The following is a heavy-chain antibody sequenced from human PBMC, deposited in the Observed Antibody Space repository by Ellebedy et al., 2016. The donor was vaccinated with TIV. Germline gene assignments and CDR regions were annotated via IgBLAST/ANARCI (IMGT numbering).Heavy chain of an antibody. CDR1: GFTFSRNV. J-gene: IGHJ4*02. V-gene: IGHV3-30-3*01. D-gene: IGHD6-19*01. CDR3: ASRDRYSSGWYY. Sequence: GGSLRLSCAASGFTFSRNVMHWVRQAPGKGLEWVAVISYDGSNKYYADSVKGRFTISRDNSKNTLYLQMNSLIAEDTAVYYCASRDRYSSGWYYWGQGTLVTVSS. CDR2: ISYDGSNK.